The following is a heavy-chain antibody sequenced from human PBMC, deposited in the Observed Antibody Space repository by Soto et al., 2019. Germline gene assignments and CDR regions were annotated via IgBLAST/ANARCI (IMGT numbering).Heavy chain of an antibody. CDR1: GYSFGDFC. V-gene: IGHV5-51*01. CDR2: TYPADSDS. D-gene: IGHD3-22*01. J-gene: IGHJ4*02. Sequence: GESLNISCKGSGYSFGDFCIGWVRQMPGKGLECMWVTYPADSDSKYSPSFQVQVTISAHKSIRTAYLHWSSLNSSDTAMYYCVRRGYYHDSRGYYVWGLDSWGQGTLVTVSS. CDR3: VRRGYYHDSRGYYVWGLDS.